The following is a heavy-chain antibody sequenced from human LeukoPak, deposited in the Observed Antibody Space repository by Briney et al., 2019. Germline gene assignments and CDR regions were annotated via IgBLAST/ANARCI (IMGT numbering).Heavy chain of an antibody. CDR3: ARDTAVVPYYYYYMDV. CDR1: GYTFTGYY. J-gene: IGHJ6*03. Sequence: GASVKVSCKASGYTFTGYYMHWVRQAPGQGLEWMGWINPNSGGTNYAQKFQGRVTMTRDTSISTAYMELSRLRSDDTAVYYCARDTAVVPYYYYYMDVWGKGTTVTISS. CDR2: INPNSGGT. D-gene: IGHD2-2*01. V-gene: IGHV1-2*02.